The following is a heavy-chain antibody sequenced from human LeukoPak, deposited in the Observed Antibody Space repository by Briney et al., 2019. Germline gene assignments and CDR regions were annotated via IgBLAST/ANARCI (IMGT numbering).Heavy chain of an antibody. V-gene: IGHV3-43*02. CDR2: ISGNGGST. J-gene: IGHJ4*02. CDR3: AKDRGGHYSGYDSKGPGY. Sequence: GGSLRLSCAASGFTFSSYAMHWVRQAPGKGLEWVSLISGNGGSTYYAGSVKGRFTISRDNSKNSLYLQMNSLRTEDTALYYCAKDRGGHYSGYDSKGPGYWGPGTLVTVSS. CDR1: GFTFSSYA. D-gene: IGHD5-12*01.